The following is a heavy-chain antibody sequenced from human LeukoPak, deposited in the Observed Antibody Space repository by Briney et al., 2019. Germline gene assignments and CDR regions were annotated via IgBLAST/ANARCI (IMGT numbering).Heavy chain of an antibody. CDR1: GFTLCSYA. D-gene: IGHD5-18*01. V-gene: IGHV3-23*01. CDR3: AKVGRGYSYGYFDY. Sequence: GGALRLSFADSGFTLCSYAMSWGRPAPGKGLEWVSAISGSGGSTYYADSVKGRFTISRDNSKNTLYLQMNSLRAEDTAVYYCAKVGRGYSYGYFDYWGQGTLVTVSS. CDR2: ISGSGGST. J-gene: IGHJ4*02.